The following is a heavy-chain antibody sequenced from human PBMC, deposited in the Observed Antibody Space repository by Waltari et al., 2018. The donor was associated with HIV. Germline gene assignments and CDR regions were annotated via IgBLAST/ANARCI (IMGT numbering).Heavy chain of an antibody. CDR1: GYSIESGYY. V-gene: IGHV4-38-2*01. CDR3: ASGSRRGHSHGIDY. J-gene: IGHJ4*02. D-gene: IGHD5-18*01. Sequence: QVQLQESGPGLVKPSETPSLTCSVSGYSIESGYYWGWIRQPPGKGLEWIGSSLHSGSTYYNPSLKSRLTISLDTSKNQVSLKLSSVTAADTAVYYCASGSRRGHSHGIDYWGQGTLVTVSS. CDR2: SLHSGST.